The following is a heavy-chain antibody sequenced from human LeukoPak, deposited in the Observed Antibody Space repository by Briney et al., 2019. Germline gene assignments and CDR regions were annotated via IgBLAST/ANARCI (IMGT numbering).Heavy chain of an antibody. D-gene: IGHD6-19*01. J-gene: IGHJ3*02. CDR3: AKAGYSSGSDAFDT. CDR2: IYSSGNT. V-gene: IGHV3-66*03. Sequence: GGSQRLSCAASEFTVSSNYMSWVRQAPGKGLEWVSVIYSSGNTYYADSVKGRFTISRDNSKNTLYLQMNSLRAEDTAVYYCAKAGYSSGSDAFDTWGQGTMVTVSS. CDR1: EFTVSSNY.